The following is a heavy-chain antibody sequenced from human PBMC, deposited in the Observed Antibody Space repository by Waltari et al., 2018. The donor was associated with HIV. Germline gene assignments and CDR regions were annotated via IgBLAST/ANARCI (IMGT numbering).Heavy chain of an antibody. J-gene: IGHJ6*02. V-gene: IGHV4-39*01. CDR2: SYYTGNN. Sequence: QLQLQESGPGLVKPSETLSLTCSVSGGSISGNRHYWGWFRQPPGKGLEWIVSSYYTGNNSYRASLQSRITISLDMSKTLFSLNLRSVTAADTAVYYCARVSAWFHLEGGDVWGQGTTVTVSS. CDR1: GGSISGNRHY. CDR3: ARVSAWFHLEGGDV. D-gene: IGHD3-3*01.